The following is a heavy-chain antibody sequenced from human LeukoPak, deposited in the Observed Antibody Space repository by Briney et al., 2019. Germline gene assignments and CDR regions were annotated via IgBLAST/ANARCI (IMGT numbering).Heavy chain of an antibody. D-gene: IGHD2-8*01. J-gene: IGHJ4*02. CDR1: GYSFTSYW. Sequence: GESLKISCKGSGYSFTSYWIGWVRQMPGKGLEWMGIIYPGDSDTRYSPPFQGQVTISADKSISTAYLQWSSLKASDTAMYYCARQGGDCTNGVCYTGFDYWGQGTLVTVSS. CDR3: ARQGGDCTNGVCYTGFDY. CDR2: IYPGDSDT. V-gene: IGHV5-51*01.